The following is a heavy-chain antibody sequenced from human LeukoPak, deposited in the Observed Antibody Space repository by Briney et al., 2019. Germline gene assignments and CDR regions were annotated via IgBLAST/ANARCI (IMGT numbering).Heavy chain of an antibody. V-gene: IGHV3-30-3*01. CDR3: AKAHMVRGVPYDY. D-gene: IGHD3-10*01. CDR2: ISYDGSNK. J-gene: IGHJ4*02. CDR1: GFTFSSYA. Sequence: GGSLRLSCAASGFTFSSYAMHWVRQAPGKGLEWVAVISYDGSNKYYADSVKGRFTISRDNSKNTLYLQMNSLRAEDTAVYYCAKAHMVRGVPYDYWGQGTLVTVSS.